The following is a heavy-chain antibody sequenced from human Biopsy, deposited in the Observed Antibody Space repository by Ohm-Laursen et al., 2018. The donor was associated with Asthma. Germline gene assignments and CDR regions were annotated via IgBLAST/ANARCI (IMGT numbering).Heavy chain of an antibody. CDR3: ARTYFDFLTGQVHDAFAM. Sequence: ATVKISCKASRYTFINYAIHWVRQAPGHSLEWMGWINAANGNTKHSQKFQGRLTISRDTSASTAYMDLSSLRSEDTAVYYCARTYFDFLTGQVHDAFAMWGQGTMVTVSS. D-gene: IGHD3-9*01. CDR1: RYTFINYA. CDR2: INAANGNT. V-gene: IGHV1-3*01. J-gene: IGHJ3*02.